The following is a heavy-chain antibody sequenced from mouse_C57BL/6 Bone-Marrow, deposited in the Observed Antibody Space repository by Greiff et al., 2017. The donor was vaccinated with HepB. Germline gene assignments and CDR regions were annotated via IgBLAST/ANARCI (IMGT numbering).Heavy chain of an antibody. CDR2: IHPSDSDT. D-gene: IGHD2-1*01. Sequence: VHLQQPGAELVKPGASVKVSCKASGYTFTSYWMHWVKQRPGQGLEWIGRIHPSDSDTNYNQKFKGKATLTVDKSSSTAYMQLSSLTSEDSAVYYCAIGRGYYGNYGAYWGQGTLVTVSA. J-gene: IGHJ3*01. V-gene: IGHV1-74*01. CDR3: AIGRGYYGNYGAY. CDR1: GYTFTSYW.